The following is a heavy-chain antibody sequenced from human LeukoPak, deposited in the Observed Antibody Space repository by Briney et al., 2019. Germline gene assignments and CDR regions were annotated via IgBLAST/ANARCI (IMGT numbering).Heavy chain of an antibody. D-gene: IGHD1-1*01. CDR2: ISSGGTP. CDR3: ARTPPTTGTVGWGPRNHYYYAMDV. CDR1: GFTFTSSA. J-gene: IGHJ6*02. V-gene: IGHV3-23*01. Sequence: GGSLRLSCGASGFTFTSSAMTWVRQAPGKGLEWVSAISSGGTPYYAASVRGRFIISRDTSTNTLYLQMNSLRAEDTAVYYCARTPPTTGTVGWGPRNHYYYAMDVWGQGTTVTVSS.